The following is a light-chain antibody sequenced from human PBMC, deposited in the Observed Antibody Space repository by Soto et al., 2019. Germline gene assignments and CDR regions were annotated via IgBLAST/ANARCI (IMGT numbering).Light chain of an antibody. CDR1: QSISSW. CDR3: QQYDSYWT. V-gene: IGKV1-5*03. CDR2: KAS. J-gene: IGKJ1*01. Sequence: DIQMTQSPSTLSASVGDRVTITCRASQSISSWLAWYQQKPGKPPNLLIYKASTLESGVPSRFSGSGSGTELTLTISSLQPDDFETYYCQQYDSYWTFGQGTKVEIK.